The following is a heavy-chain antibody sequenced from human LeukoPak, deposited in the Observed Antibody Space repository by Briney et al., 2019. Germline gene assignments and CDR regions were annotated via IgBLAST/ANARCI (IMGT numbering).Heavy chain of an antibody. CDR3: ARVHHRSVIDFDY. D-gene: IGHD2-15*01. CDR1: GGSISSYY. CDR2: INHSGST. Sequence: PSETLSLTCTVSGGSISSYYWSWIRQPPGKGLEWIGEINHSGSTNYNPSLKSRVTISVDTSKNQFSLKLSSVTAADTAVYYCARVHHRSVIDFDYWGQGTLVTVSS. J-gene: IGHJ4*02. V-gene: IGHV4-34*01.